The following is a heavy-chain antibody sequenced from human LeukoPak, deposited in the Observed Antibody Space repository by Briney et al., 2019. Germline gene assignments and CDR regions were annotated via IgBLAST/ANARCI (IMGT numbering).Heavy chain of an antibody. CDR2: ISGSGGST. CDR3: AKETYGDYARAFDY. CDR1: GFTFSSYA. J-gene: IGHJ4*02. D-gene: IGHD4-17*01. Sequence: RTGGSLRLSCAASGFTFSSYAMSWVRQAPGKGLEWVSAISGSGGSTYYADSVKGRFTISRHNSKNTLYLQMNSLRAEDTAVYYCAKETYGDYARAFDYWGQGTLVTVSS. V-gene: IGHV3-23*01.